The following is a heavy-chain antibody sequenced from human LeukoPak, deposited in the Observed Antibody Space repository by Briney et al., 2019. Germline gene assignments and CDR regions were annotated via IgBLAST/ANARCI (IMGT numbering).Heavy chain of an antibody. CDR2: ISGSGGST. CDR1: GFTFDSHG. V-gene: IGHV3-23*01. D-gene: IGHD3-10*01. CDR3: AKAPTYYYGSGSYSVLDY. J-gene: IGHJ4*02. Sequence: GGSLRLSCAASGFTFDSHGMTWVRQAPGKGLEWVSAISGSGGSTYYADSVKGRFTISRDNSKNTLYLQMNSLRAEDTAVYYYAKAPTYYYGSGSYSVLDYWGQGTLVTVSS.